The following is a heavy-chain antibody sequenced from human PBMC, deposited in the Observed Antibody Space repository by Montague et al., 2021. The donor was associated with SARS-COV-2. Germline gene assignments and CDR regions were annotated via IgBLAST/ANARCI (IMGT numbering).Heavy chain of an antibody. J-gene: IGHJ3*01. V-gene: IGHV3-74*01. CDR2: TDNDVRRE. D-gene: IGHD1-26*01. CDR1: GFSINDYW. Sequence: SLRLSCAASGFSINDYWMHWVRQVPGKRLVWVSRTDNDVRREVYADSVRGRFTVSRDNAKNTIYPQMDSLRADDTGIYFCTRDRYWEVFDVWGQGTLVIVSS. CDR3: TRDRYWEVFDV.